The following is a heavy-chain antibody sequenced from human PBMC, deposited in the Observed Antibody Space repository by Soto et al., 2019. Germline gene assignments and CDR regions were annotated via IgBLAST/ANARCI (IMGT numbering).Heavy chain of an antibody. CDR1: GFTFSSYW. J-gene: IGHJ3*02. CDR3: ARGELYGSRIRAAFDI. D-gene: IGHD3-10*01. V-gene: IGHV3-74*01. CDR2: INGVGSST. Sequence: PGGSLRLSCAASGFTFSSYWMHWVRQAPGKGLVWVSRINGVGSSTSYADSVQGRFTISRDNAKNTLYLQMNNLRAEDTAVYYCARGELYGSRIRAAFDIWGQGTMVTVSS.